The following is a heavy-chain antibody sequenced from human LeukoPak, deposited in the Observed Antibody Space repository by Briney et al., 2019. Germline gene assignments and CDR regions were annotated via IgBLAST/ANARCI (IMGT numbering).Heavy chain of an antibody. CDR3: ATALLRYFDFRYDY. D-gene: IGHD3-9*01. Sequence: ASVKVSCKVSGYTLTELSKHWVRQAPGKGLEWMGGIDPEDGETIYAQKFQGRVSMTEDTSTDTAYMELSSLRSEDTAVYYCATALLRYFDFRYDYWGQGTLVTVSS. J-gene: IGHJ4*02. V-gene: IGHV1-24*01. CDR2: IDPEDGET. CDR1: GYTLTELS.